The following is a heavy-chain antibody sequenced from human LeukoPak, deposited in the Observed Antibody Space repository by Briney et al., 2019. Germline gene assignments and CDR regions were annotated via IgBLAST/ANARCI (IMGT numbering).Heavy chain of an antibody. CDR3: ARWASHDYGDYFDY. V-gene: IGHV3-21*01. CDR1: GFTFSSYS. CDR2: ISSSSSYI. Sequence: KPGVSLRLSCAASGFTFSSYSMNWVRQAPGKGLEWVSSISSSSSYIYYADLVKGRFTISRDNAKNSLYLQMNSLRAEDTAVYYCARWASHDYGDYFDYWGQGALVSVSS. D-gene: IGHD4-17*01. J-gene: IGHJ4*02.